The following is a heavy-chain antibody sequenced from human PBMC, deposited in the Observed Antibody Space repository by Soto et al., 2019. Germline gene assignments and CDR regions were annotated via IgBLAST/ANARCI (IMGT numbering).Heavy chain of an antibody. Sequence: GSLRLSCAASGFTFSSYSMNWVRQAPGKGLEWVSSISSSSSYIYYADSVKGRFTISRDNAKNSLYLQMNSLRAEDTAVYYCAREFRDHYGYPASSSDAFDIWGQGTMVTVSS. V-gene: IGHV3-21*01. J-gene: IGHJ3*02. CDR3: AREFRDHYGYPASSSDAFDI. D-gene: IGHD4-17*01. CDR2: ISSSSSYI. CDR1: GFTFSSYS.